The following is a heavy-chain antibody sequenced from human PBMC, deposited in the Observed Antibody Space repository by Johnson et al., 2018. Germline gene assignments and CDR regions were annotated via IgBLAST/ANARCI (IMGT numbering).Heavy chain of an antibody. J-gene: IGHJ1*01. CDR2: ISGSGGST. CDR3: AKERVNSGSYCQH. Sequence: QLVESGGGLVQPGGSLRLSCAASGFTFSSYAMSWVRQAPGKGLEWVSAISGSGGSTYYADAVKGRFTIPRDHSKNTLYLKMNSLRAEDTAVYYCAKERVNSGSYCQHLGQGTLVTVSS. V-gene: IGHV3-23*04. D-gene: IGHD1-26*01. CDR1: GFTFSSYA.